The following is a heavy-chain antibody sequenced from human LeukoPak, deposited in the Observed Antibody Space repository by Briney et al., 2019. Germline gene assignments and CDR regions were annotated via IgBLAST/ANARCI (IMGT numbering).Heavy chain of an antibody. Sequence: SQTLSLTCAISGDSVCSNSAAWNWIRQAPSRGLEWLGRTYYRSKWYNDYAVSVKSRITINPDTSKNQFSLKLSSVTAADTAVYYCARAPNWNYAQNYYFDYWGQGTLVTVSS. CDR1: GDSVCSNSAA. D-gene: IGHD1-7*01. V-gene: IGHV6-1*01. CDR2: TYYRSKWYN. CDR3: ARAPNWNYAQNYYFDY. J-gene: IGHJ4*02.